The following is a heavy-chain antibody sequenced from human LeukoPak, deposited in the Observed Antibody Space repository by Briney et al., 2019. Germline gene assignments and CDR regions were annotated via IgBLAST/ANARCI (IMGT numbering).Heavy chain of an antibody. CDR2: IVVGSGNT. D-gene: IGHD4-11*01. Sequence: SVKVSCKASGFTFTSSAVQWVRQARGQRLEWIGWIVVGSGNTNYAQKFQERVTITRDMSTSIAYMELSSLRSEDTAVYYSAADGTTVTTVYWGQGTLVTVSS. CDR3: AADGTTVTTVY. J-gene: IGHJ4*02. CDR1: GFTFTSSA. V-gene: IGHV1-58*01.